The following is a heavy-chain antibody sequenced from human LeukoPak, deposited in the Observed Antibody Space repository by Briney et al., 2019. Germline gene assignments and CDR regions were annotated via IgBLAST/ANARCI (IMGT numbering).Heavy chain of an antibody. CDR3: AKHPAETVSYYYGMDV. Sequence: SETLSLTCTVSGGXISSSNYYWGWIRQPPGKGLEWIGSIYYSGRTYFNPSLKTRVTMSVDTSKNQFSLKLSSVTAADTAVYYCAKHPAETVSYYYGMDVWGQGTTVTVAS. CDR2: IYYSGRT. V-gene: IGHV4-39*01. D-gene: IGHD1-14*01. CDR1: GGXISSSNYY. J-gene: IGHJ6*02.